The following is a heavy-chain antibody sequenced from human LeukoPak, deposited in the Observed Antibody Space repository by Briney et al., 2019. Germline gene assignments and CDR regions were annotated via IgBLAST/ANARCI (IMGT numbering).Heavy chain of an antibody. CDR2: INHSGST. V-gene: IGHV4-34*01. CDR1: GGSFSGYY. CDR3: ARRPTSIAGSLFDY. J-gene: IGHJ4*02. D-gene: IGHD6-6*01. Sequence: SETLSLTCAVYGGSFSGYYWSWIRQPPGKGLEWIGEINHSGSTNYNPSLKSRVTISVDTSKNQFSLKLNSVTAADTAVYYCARRPTSIAGSLFDYWGQGTLVTVSS.